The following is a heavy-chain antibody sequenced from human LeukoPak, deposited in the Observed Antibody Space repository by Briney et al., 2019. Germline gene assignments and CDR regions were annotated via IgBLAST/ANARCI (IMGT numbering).Heavy chain of an antibody. CDR2: INLNSGGT. CDR1: GYTFTGYY. Sequence: ASVKVSCRASGYTFTGYYMHWVRQAPGQGLEWMGWINLNSGGTNYAQKFQGRVTMTRDTSISTAYMELSRLRSDDTAVYYCARGTVVTPPRYYYYMDVWGKGTTVTVSS. V-gene: IGHV1-2*02. J-gene: IGHJ6*03. CDR3: ARGTVVTPPRYYYYMDV. D-gene: IGHD4-23*01.